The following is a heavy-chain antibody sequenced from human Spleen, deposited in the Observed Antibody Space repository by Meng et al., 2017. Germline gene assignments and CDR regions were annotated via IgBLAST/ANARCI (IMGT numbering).Heavy chain of an antibody. D-gene: IGHD3-22*01. CDR2: IRSTVYGATT. CDR3: TRSNYDSGGSDTFDI. CDR1: GFTFDDYA. J-gene: IGHJ3*02. V-gene: IGHV3-49*03. Sequence: GGSLRLSCTGSGFTFDDYAMSWFRQAPGKGLEWVGFIRSTVYGATTQYAASVKGRFTISRDDSKSVAYVQMNSLKTEDTAVYYCTRSNYDSGGSDTFDIWGQGTMVTVSS.